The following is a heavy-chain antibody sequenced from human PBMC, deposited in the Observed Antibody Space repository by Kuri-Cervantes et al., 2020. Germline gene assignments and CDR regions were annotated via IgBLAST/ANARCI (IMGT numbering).Heavy chain of an antibody. CDR3: ARRGYYDSHRRRDAFDI. CDR1: GGSISSSNW. J-gene: IGHJ4*02. V-gene: IGHV4-4*02. Sequence: GSLRLSCAVSGGSISSSNWWSWVRQPPGKGLEWIGEIYHSGSTNYNPSLESRVTISVDKSKNQFSLKLSSVAAADTAVYYCARRGYYDSHRRRDAFDIWGQGTLVTVSS. D-gene: IGHD3-22*01. CDR2: IYHSGST.